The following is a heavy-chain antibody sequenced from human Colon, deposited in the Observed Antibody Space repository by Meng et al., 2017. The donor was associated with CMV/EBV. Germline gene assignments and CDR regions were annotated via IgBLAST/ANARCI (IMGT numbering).Heavy chain of an antibody. Sequence: SETLSLTCTVSGDSMGNYYWTWIRQTRGKGLEWIGYIHHSGNNNYNPSLKSRVTMSIDTSNNQFSLKLSSVTAADTAVYYCARDRSIMITSGATHGMDVWGQGTTVTVSS. CDR2: IHHSGNN. D-gene: IGHD3-16*01. J-gene: IGHJ6*02. CDR3: ARDRSIMITSGATHGMDV. CDR1: GDSMGNYY. V-gene: IGHV4-59*01.